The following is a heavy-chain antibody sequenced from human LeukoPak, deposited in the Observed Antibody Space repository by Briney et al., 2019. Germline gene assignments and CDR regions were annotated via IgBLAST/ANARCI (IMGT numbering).Heavy chain of an antibody. CDR1: GGSISCYY. J-gene: IGHJ4*02. Sequence: SPETLSLTCTVSGGSISCYYWRWIRQPPGKGLEWIGYIYYSGSTNYNPSLKSGVTISVATSKNQFSLKLRSVNAADTAGYFCARESGPRSYYFDYWGQGTLVTVSS. CDR2: IYYSGST. V-gene: IGHV4-59*01. D-gene: IGHD3-10*01. CDR3: ARESGPRSYYFDY.